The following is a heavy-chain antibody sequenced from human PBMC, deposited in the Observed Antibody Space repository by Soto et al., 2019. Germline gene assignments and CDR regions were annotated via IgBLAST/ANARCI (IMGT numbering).Heavy chain of an antibody. Sequence: EVQLVESGGGLVQPGGSLKLPCAASGFTFSGSAMHWVRQASGKGLEWVGRIRNKANNYATAYAASVKGRFTISRDDSKNTAYLQMNSLKTEDTALYYCTPFYGDYGAYWGQGTLVTVSS. CDR1: GFTFSGSA. CDR3: TPFYGDYGAY. V-gene: IGHV3-73*01. CDR2: IRNKANNYAT. D-gene: IGHD4-17*01. J-gene: IGHJ1*01.